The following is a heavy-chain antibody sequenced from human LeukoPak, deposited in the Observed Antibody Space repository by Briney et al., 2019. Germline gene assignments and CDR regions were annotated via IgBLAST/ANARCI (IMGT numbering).Heavy chain of an antibody. D-gene: IGHD2-2*01. CDR3: ARQEVHCSSTSCQWS. CDR2: IYYSGST. Sequence: PSETLSLTFTVSGGSISSYYWSWIRQPPGKGLEWIGYIYYSGSTNYNPSLKSRVTISVDTSKNQFSLKLSSVTAADTAVYYCARQEVHCSSTSCQWSWGQGTLVTVSS. CDR1: GGSISSYY. J-gene: IGHJ4*02. V-gene: IGHV4-59*08.